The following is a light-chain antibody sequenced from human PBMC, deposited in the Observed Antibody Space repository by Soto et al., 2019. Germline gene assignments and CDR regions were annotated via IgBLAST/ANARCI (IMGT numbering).Light chain of an antibody. J-gene: IGLJ3*02. CDR1: SSDVGSYNL. CDR3: CSYAGSSTWV. Sequence: SALTQPASVSGSPGQSITISCTGTSSDVGSYNLVSWYQQHPGKAPKLMIYEVSKRPPGVSNRFSGSKSGNTASLTNSGLQAEDEADYYCCSYAGSSTWVFGGGTKLTVL. V-gene: IGLV2-23*02. CDR2: EVS.